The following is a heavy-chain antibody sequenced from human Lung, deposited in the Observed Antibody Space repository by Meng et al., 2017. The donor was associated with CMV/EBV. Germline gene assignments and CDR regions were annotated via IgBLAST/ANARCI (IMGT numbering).Heavy chain of an antibody. Sequence: SXTLSLXCIVSGGSISSYYWSWIRQPQGKGLEWIGYIYYSGSTNYNPSPKSRVTISVYTSKNQFSLKLSSVTAADTAVYYCARVAKSTITGTTPYYYYGMDVCXQGPAVSV. CDR1: GGSISSYY. CDR2: IYYSGST. CDR3: ARVAKSTITGTTPYYYYGMDV. V-gene: IGHV4-59*01. J-gene: IGHJ6*02. D-gene: IGHD1-7*01.